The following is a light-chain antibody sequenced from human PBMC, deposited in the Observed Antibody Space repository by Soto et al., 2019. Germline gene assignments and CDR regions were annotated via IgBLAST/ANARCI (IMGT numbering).Light chain of an antibody. CDR3: QQYNSWPPIT. J-gene: IGKJ5*01. V-gene: IGKV3-15*01. Sequence: EIVLTQSPATLSLSPGERATLSCRASQSVSSYLAWYQQKPGQAPRLLMYGASTRATGIPGRFSGSGSGTEFSLTIFSLQSEDFVVYYCQQYNSWPPITFGQGTRLETK. CDR2: GAS. CDR1: QSVSSY.